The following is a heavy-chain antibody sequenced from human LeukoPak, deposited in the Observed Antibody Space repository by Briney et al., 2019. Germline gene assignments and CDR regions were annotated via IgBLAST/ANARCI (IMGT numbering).Heavy chain of an antibody. V-gene: IGHV3-20*04. CDR1: GFTFDDYG. D-gene: IGHD3-10*01. Sequence: GGSLRLSCAVSGFTFDDYGMSWVRQAPGKGLGWVSGINWNGGSTGYADSVKGRFTISRDNAKNSLYLQMNSLRAEDTALYYCARAPFTMVRGVISYHYYYMDVWGKGTTVTVSS. J-gene: IGHJ6*03. CDR2: INWNGGST. CDR3: ARAPFTMVRGVISYHYYYMDV.